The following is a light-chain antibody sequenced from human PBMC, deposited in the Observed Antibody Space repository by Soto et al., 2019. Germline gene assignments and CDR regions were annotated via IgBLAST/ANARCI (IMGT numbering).Light chain of an antibody. V-gene: IGKV3-15*01. Sequence: EIVMTQSPATLSVSPGERATLSCRASQSVSSNLAWYQQKPGQAPRLLIYGASTRATGIPARFSGSGSGRDFTLTISSLQSEDFAVYYCQHYHNWPPWTFGQGTKVEIK. CDR3: QHYHNWPPWT. J-gene: IGKJ1*01. CDR1: QSVSSN. CDR2: GAS.